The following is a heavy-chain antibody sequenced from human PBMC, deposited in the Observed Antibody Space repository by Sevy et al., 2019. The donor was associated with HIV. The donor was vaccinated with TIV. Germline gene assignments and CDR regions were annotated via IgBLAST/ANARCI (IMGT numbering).Heavy chain of an antibody. D-gene: IGHD4-17*01. CDR3: AKGTLYGDYVGDYYCMDV. CDR2: ISYDGSNK. CDR1: GFTFSSYG. Sequence: GGSLRLSCAASGFTFSSYGMHWVRQAPGKGLEWVAVISYDGSNKYYADSVKGRFTISRDNSKNTLYLQMNSLRAEDTAVYYCAKGTLYGDYVGDYYCMDVWGQGTTVTVSS. V-gene: IGHV3-30*18. J-gene: IGHJ6*02.